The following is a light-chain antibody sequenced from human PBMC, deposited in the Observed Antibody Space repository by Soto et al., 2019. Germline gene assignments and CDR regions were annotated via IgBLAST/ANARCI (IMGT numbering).Light chain of an antibody. J-gene: IGKJ4*01. V-gene: IGKV3-20*01. Sequence: VLTQSPGTLSLFPGERATLFCRAGQSVNSDDLAWYQQKPGQAPRLLIYGASSRGTGVPDRFSGSGSGTDFTLTISGLEPEDVAMYYCQQNRNLPVTFGGGTKVEI. CDR3: QQNRNLPVT. CDR1: QSVNSDD. CDR2: GAS.